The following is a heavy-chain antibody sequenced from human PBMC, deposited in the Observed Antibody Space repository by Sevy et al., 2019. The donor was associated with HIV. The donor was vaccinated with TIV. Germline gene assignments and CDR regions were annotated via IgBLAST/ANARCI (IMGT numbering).Heavy chain of an antibody. CDR1: GFTFSSYG. D-gene: IGHD6-13*01. J-gene: IGHJ4*02. CDR3: ARGGKQQLAPDY. CDR2: IWYDGSNK. Sequence: GGSLRLSCAASGFTFSSYGMHWVRQAPGKGLEWVAVIWYDGSNKYYADSVKGRFTISRDNSKNTLYLQINSLRVEDTAVYYCARGGKQQLAPDYWGQGTLVTVSS. V-gene: IGHV3-33*01.